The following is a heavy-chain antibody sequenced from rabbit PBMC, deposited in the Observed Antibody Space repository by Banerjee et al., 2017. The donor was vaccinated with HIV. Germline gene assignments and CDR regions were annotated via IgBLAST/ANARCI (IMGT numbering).Heavy chain of an antibody. CDR3: ARVLTSISSGGDYSMGL. D-gene: IGHD1-1*01. Sequence: QEQLVESGGGLVQPEGSLTLTCTASGFTISSSYWICWVRQAPGKGLEWIACIVDGSSGSTYYASWAKGRFTISKTSSTTVTLQMTSLTAADTATYFCARVLTSISSGGDYSMGLWGQGTLVTVS. CDR2: IVDGSSGST. V-gene: IGHV1S45*01. CDR1: GFTISSSYW. J-gene: IGHJ3*01.